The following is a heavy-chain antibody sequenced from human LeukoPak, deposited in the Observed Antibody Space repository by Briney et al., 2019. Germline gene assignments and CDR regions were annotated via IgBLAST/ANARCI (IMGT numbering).Heavy chain of an antibody. D-gene: IGHD3-22*01. CDR3: ARESYYDSSGYSHDAFDI. Sequence: KPSETLPLTCTVSGGSISSSSYYWAWIRQPPGKGLEWIGSIYYSGNTYYKSSLKSRVTIAVDTSKNQFSLKLNSVTAADTAVYYCARESYYDSSGYSHDAFDIWGQGTMVTVSS. J-gene: IGHJ3*02. CDR1: GGSISSSSYY. V-gene: IGHV4-39*07. CDR2: IYYSGNT.